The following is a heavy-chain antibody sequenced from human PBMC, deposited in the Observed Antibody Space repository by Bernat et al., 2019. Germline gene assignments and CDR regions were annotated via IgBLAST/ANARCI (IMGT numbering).Heavy chain of an antibody. CDR3: ARQVVAATFDY. CDR2: IYYSGST. CDR1: GGSISSSSYY. Sequence: QLQLQESGPGLVKPSETLSLTCTVPGGSISSSSYYWGWIRQPPGKGLEGIGSIYYSGSTYYNPSLKSRVTISVDTSKNQFSLQLSSVTAADTAVYYCARQVVAATFDYWGQGTLVTVSS. V-gene: IGHV4-39*01. J-gene: IGHJ4*02. D-gene: IGHD2-15*01.